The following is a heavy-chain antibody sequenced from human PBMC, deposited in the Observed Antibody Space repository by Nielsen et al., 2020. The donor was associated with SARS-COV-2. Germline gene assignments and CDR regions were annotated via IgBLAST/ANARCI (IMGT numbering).Heavy chain of an antibody. CDR3: ARGGRITFGGADDAFDI. D-gene: IGHD3-16*01. V-gene: IGHV4-30-2*01. Sequence: LRLSCAVSGGSIRSGGYSWRWLRQPPGKGLEWIGYIYHSGRTYYNPSLKRRVTISVDRSKNQFSLKLSSVTAADTAVYYCARGGRITFGGADDAFDIWGQGTMVTVSS. CDR2: IYHSGRT. J-gene: IGHJ3*02. CDR1: GGSIRSGGYS.